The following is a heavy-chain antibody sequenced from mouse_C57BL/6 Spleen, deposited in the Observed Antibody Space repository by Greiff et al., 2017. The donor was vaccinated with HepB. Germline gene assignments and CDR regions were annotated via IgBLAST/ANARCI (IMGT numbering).Heavy chain of an antibody. J-gene: IGHJ4*01. D-gene: IGHD2-4*01. V-gene: IGHV1-4*01. CDR3: ARWALDYDGDYYAMDY. CDR2: INPSSGYT. CDR1: GYTFTSYT. Sequence: QVQLKQSGAELARPGASVKMSCKASGYTFTSYTMHWVKQRPGQGLEWIGYINPSSGYTKYNQKFKDKATLTADKSSSTAYMQLSSLTSEDSAVYYCARWALDYDGDYYAMDYWGQGTSVTVSS.